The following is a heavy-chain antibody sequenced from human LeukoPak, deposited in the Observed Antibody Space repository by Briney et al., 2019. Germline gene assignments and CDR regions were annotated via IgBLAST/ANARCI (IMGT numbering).Heavy chain of an antibody. V-gene: IGHV3-30*04. CDR2: ISFDGSKK. D-gene: IGHD1-7*01. CDR1: TFTFSNHS. Sequence: PRGSLRLSCAASTFTFSNHSMHWVRQAPGKGLEWVAVISFDGSKKYYADSVKGRLTISRDNSKNTLYAQMNSLRAEDTAVYYCARARDSNSWNSDAFDIWGQGTMVSISS. CDR3: ARARDSNSWNSDAFDI. J-gene: IGHJ3*02.